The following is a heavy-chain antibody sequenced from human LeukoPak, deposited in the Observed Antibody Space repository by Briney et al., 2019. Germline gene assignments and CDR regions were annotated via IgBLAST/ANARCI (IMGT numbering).Heavy chain of an antibody. CDR3: AKHSAASCYSPLDY. V-gene: IGHV3-23*01. J-gene: IGHJ4*02. CDR2: INDSGGTP. D-gene: IGHD2-15*01. CDR1: GFTFSSYA. Sequence: PGGSLRLSCAASGFTFSSYAMSWVRQAPGKGLEWVSGINDSGGTPYYADSVKGRFTISRDNSKNTLYLQLNRLRADDTAVYYCAKHSAASCYSPLDYWGQGTLVTVSS.